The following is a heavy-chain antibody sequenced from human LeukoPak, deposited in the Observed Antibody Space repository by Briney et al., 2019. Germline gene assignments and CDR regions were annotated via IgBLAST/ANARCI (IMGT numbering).Heavy chain of an antibody. D-gene: IGHD1-14*01. CDR3: ARDSFETDIDY. J-gene: IGHJ4*02. CDR2: IKEDGSEK. V-gene: IGHV3-7*01. CDR1: GFTFSSYW. Sequence: SGGSLRLSCAVSGFTFSSYWMRWVRQARGKGLEWEGNIKEDGSEKYYVDSVKGRFTISRDNAKNSLYLQMNSLRAEDTAVYYCARDSFETDIDYWGQGTLVTVSS.